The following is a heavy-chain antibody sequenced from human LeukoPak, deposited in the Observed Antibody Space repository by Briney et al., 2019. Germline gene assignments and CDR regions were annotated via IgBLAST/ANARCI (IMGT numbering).Heavy chain of an antibody. CDR1: GGTFSSYA. V-gene: IGHV1-69*04. CDR3: ARVDIYYGGNPGNWFDP. J-gene: IGHJ5*02. D-gene: IGHD4-23*01. CDR2: IIPILGIA. Sequence: GASVKVSCKASGGTFSSYAISWVRQAPGQGLEWMGRIIPILGIANYAQKFQGRVTITADKSTSTAYMELSSLRSEDTAVYYCARVDIYYGGNPGNWFDPWGQGTLVTVSS.